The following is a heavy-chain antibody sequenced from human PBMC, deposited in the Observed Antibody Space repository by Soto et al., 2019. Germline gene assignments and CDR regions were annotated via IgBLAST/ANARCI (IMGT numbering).Heavy chain of an antibody. CDR3: ARTYGDLSNWFDP. Sequence: QVQLQESGPGLVKPSETLSLTCTVSGGSISSYYWSWIRQPPGKGLEWVGYIYYSGSTNYNPSLKSRVTISVDTSKNRFSLKLSSVTAADTAVYYCARTYGDLSNWFDPWGQGTLVTVSS. J-gene: IGHJ5*02. V-gene: IGHV4-59*08. CDR2: IYYSGST. D-gene: IGHD4-17*01. CDR1: GGSISSYY.